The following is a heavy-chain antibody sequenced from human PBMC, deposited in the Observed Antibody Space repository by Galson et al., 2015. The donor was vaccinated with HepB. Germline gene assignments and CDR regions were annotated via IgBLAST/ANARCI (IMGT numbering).Heavy chain of an antibody. J-gene: IGHJ4*02. CDR2: ISYDVSNK. Sequence: SLRLSCAASGFTFSSYAFHWVRQAPGKGLEWVAVISYDVSNKYYADSVKGRFTISRDNSKNTVYLQMNSLTPEDTAVYYCARDPFIQTYYYDSSGKTLDYWGQGTLVTVSS. D-gene: IGHD3-22*01. CDR1: GFTFSSYA. CDR3: ARDPFIQTYYYDSSGKTLDY. V-gene: IGHV3-30*04.